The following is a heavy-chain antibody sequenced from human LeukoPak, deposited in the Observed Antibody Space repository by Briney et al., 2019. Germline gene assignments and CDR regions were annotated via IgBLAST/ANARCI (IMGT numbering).Heavy chain of an antibody. V-gene: IGHV1-2*02. CDR1: GYTFTGYY. D-gene: IGHD3-9*01. CDR3: AREIDILTGYGWFDP. Sequence: GASVKVSCKASGYTFTGYYLHWVRQAPGQGLEWMGWINPNSGGTNYAQKFQGRVTMTRDTSISTAYMELGRLRSDDTAVYYCAREIDILTGYGWFDPWGQGTLVTVSS. J-gene: IGHJ5*02. CDR2: INPNSGGT.